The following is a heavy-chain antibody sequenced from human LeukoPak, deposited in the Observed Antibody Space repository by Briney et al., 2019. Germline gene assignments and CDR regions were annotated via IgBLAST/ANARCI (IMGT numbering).Heavy chain of an antibody. D-gene: IGHD3-22*01. V-gene: IGHV4-34*01. CDR3: ARFTYYYDSSGYPIATTFDY. CDR2: INHSGST. Sequence: SETLSLTCAVYGGSFSGYYWSWIRQPPGKGLEWIGEINHSGSTNYNPSLKSRVTISVDTSKNQFSLKLSSVTAADTAVYYCARFTYYYDSSGYPIATTFDYWGQGTLVTVSS. CDR1: GGSFSGYY. J-gene: IGHJ4*02.